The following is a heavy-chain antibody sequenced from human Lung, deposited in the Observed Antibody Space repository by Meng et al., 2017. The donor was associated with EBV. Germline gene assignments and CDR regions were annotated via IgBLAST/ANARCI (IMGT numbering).Heavy chain of an antibody. J-gene: IGHJ4*02. CDR2: INYSGIT. CDR1: GRSFSSSY. V-gene: IGHV4-34*01. CDR3: AREWCSGGSCYPDY. D-gene: IGHD2-15*01. Sequence: QWQLQQWGAGLLKPSETLSPTCGGSGRSFSSSYWSWIRQPPGKGLEWIGQINYSGITNYNPSLKSRVTISVDTSKNQFSLKLSSVTAADTAVYYCAREWCSGGSCYPDYWGQGTLVTVSS.